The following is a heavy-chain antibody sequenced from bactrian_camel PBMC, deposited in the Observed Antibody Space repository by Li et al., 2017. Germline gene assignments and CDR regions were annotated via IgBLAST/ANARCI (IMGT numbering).Heavy chain of an antibody. V-gene: IGHV3S53*01. CDR1: GVTYWCVRD. D-gene: IGHD1*01. J-gene: IGHJ4*01. CDR2: IDSDGST. Sequence: VQLVESGGGSVQAGGSLRLSCAASGVTYWCVRDMSWYRQAPGKEREFVSGIDSDGSTTYTDSVKGRFTFSQDSAKNTVYLQMTGLKPEDTAMHYCKIEINRRRCRFDEYNYWGQ. CDR3: KIEINRRRCRFDEYNY.